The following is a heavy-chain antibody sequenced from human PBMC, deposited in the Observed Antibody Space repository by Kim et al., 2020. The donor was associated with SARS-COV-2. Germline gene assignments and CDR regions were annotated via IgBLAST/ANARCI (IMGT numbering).Heavy chain of an antibody. CDR3: ASGRGYCGSGPCHSDYFDY. D-gene: IGHD2-21*01. CDR2: ILAEGNNK. CDR1: GFSFSHAG. V-gene: IGHV3-33*05. J-gene: IGHJ4*02. Sequence: GGSLRLSCAASGFSFSHAGMHWVRQTPGKALQWVTLILAEGNNKYYADSVEGRFTVSRDNSKNTLYLQMNSLRVEDTALYYCASGRGYCGSGPCHSDYFDYWGQGTLVTVSS.